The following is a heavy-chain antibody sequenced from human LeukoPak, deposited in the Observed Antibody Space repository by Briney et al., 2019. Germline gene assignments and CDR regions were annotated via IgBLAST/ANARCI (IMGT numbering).Heavy chain of an antibody. Sequence: SETLSLTCTVSGGSISYYYWSWIRQPPGKGLEWIGEINHSGSTNYNPSLKSRVTISVDTSKNQFSLKLSSVTAADTAVYYCARGFSSSWYSWFDPWGQGTLVTVSS. J-gene: IGHJ5*02. CDR2: INHSGST. CDR1: GGSISYYY. V-gene: IGHV4-34*01. CDR3: ARGFSSSWYSWFDP. D-gene: IGHD6-13*01.